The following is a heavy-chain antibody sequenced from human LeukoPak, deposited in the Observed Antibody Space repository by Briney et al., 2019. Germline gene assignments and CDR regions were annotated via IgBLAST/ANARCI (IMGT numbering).Heavy chain of an antibody. CDR1: GYTFTGYY. V-gene: IGHV1-2*02. CDR3: ARLPYYYGSGSYYGRDAFDI. J-gene: IGHJ3*02. D-gene: IGHD3-10*01. Sequence: GASVKVSCKASGYTFTGYYMHWVRQAPGQGLEWMVWINPNSGGRNYAQKFQGRVTMTRDTSISTAYMELSRLRSDDTAVYYCARLPYYYGSGSYYGRDAFDIWGQGTMVTVSS. CDR2: INPNSGGR.